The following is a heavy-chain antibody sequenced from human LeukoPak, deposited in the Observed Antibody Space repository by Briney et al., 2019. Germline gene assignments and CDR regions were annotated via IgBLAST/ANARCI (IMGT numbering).Heavy chain of an antibody. D-gene: IGHD3-3*01. J-gene: IGHJ4*02. CDR1: GFTFSSYS. CDR2: ISSSSSYI. Sequence: GGSLRLFCAPSGFTFSSYSMNWVRQAPGKGLEWVSSISSSSSYIYYADSVKGRFTISRDNAKNSLYLQMNSLRAEDTAVYYCARDTDFWSGYYTVLDYWGQGTLVTVSS. V-gene: IGHV3-21*01. CDR3: ARDTDFWSGYYTVLDY.